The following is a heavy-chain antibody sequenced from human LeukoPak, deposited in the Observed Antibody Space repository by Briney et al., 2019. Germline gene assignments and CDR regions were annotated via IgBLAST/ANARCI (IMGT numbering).Heavy chain of an antibody. V-gene: IGHV3-11*06. CDR2: ISPNSDNI. J-gene: IGHJ4*02. CDR1: GFSFRDRY. Sequence: PGGSLRLSCAATGFSFRDRYMSWIRQAPGKGMEWVAYISPNSDNIHYADSVKGRFTISRDNAKSTVYLQMNSLTAEDTAVYYCARDGGTSTPFDYWGQGTLVTVSS. CDR3: ARDGGTSTPFDY. D-gene: IGHD2-15*01.